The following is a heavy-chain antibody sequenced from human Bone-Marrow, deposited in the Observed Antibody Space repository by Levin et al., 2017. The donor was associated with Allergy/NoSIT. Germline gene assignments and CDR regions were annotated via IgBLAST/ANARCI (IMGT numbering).Heavy chain of an antibody. Sequence: PGGSLRLSCAASGFRFSTYWMTWVRQAPGKGLEWVANIKRDGSERYYVDSVKGRFTISRDNAENLLYLQMNSLRADDTAVYYCASLQVQNYFYYGMDVWGQGTTVTVSS. D-gene: IGHD1-1*01. V-gene: IGHV3-7*01. CDR1: GFRFSTYW. J-gene: IGHJ6*02. CDR3: ASLQVQNYFYYGMDV. CDR2: IKRDGSER.